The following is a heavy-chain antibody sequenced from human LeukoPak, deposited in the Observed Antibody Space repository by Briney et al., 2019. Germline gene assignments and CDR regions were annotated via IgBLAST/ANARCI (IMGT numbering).Heavy chain of an antibody. CDR1: GASISTYY. V-gene: IGHV3-53*01. CDR2: IYSDNT. CDR3: ARRAGAYSHPYDY. J-gene: IGHJ4*02. Sequence: PSETLSLTCTVSGASISTYYWSWVRQAPGKGLEWVSFIYSDNTHYSDSVKGRFTISRDNSKNTLYLQMNSLRAEDTAVYYCARRAGAYSHPYDYWGQGTLVTVSS. D-gene: IGHD4/OR15-4a*01.